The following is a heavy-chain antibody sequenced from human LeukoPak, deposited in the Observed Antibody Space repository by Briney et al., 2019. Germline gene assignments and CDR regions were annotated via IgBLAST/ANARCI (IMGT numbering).Heavy chain of an antibody. CDR3: ARGPLFGVVIGGWFDP. Sequence: GASVKLSCKASGYTFTSYSMHWVRQAPGQGLEWMGIINPSGGSTSYAQKFQGRVTMTRDMSTSTVYMELSSLRSEDTAVYYCARGPLFGVVIGGWFDPWGQGTLVTVSS. V-gene: IGHV1-46*01. CDR2: INPSGGST. J-gene: IGHJ5*02. CDR1: GYTFTSYS. D-gene: IGHD3-3*01.